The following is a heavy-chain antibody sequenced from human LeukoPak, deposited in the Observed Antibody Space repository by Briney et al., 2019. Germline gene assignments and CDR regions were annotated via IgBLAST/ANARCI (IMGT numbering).Heavy chain of an antibody. J-gene: IGHJ4*02. CDR3: ASDSSSGVDY. CDR1: GGPLSGYY. D-gene: IGHD6-19*01. Sequence: SETLSLTCTVSGGPLSGYYWSWIRQPPGKGLEWIGYIFYSGSTNNNPSLKSRVTISVDKSKNQFSLKLSSVPAADTAVYYCASDSSSGVDYWGQGTLVTVSS. V-gene: IGHV4-59*12. CDR2: IFYSGST.